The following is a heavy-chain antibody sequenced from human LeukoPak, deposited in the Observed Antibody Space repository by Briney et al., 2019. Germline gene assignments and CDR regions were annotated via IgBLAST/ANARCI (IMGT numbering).Heavy chain of an antibody. V-gene: IGHV3-48*03. CDR3: ARSLPPDYGGNSAFFNYYYYYGMDV. CDR1: GFTFSSYE. J-gene: IGHJ6*02. CDR2: ISSSGSTI. D-gene: IGHD4-23*01. Sequence: PGGSLRLSCAASGFTFSSYEMNWARQAPGKGLEWVSYISSSGSTIYYADSVKGRFTISRDNAKNSLYLQMNSLRAEDTAVYYCARSLPPDYGGNSAFFNYYYYYGMDVWGQGTTVTVSS.